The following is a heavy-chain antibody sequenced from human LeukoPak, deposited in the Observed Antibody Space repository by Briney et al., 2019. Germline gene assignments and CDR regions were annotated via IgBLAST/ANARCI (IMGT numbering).Heavy chain of an antibody. J-gene: IGHJ1*01. V-gene: IGHV4-34*01. CDR1: GGSFSGYY. Sequence: SETLSLTCAVYGGSFSGYYWSWIRQPPGKGLEWIGEINHSGSTNYNPSLKSRVTIPVDTSKNQLSLKLSSVTAADTAVYYCARATTSSGWTRAEYFQHWGQGTLVTVSS. D-gene: IGHD6-19*01. CDR2: INHSGST. CDR3: ARATTSSGWTRAEYFQH.